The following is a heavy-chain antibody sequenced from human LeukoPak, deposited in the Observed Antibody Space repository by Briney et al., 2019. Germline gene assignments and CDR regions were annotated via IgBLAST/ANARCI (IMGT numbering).Heavy chain of an antibody. CDR2: IIPIFGTA. Sequence: SVKVSCKASGGTFSSYAISWVRQAPGQGLEWMGGIIPIFGTANYAQKFQGRVTITADKSTSTAYMELSSLRSEDTAVYYCARDRYYYDSSGSQRFDPWGQGTLVTVSS. J-gene: IGHJ5*02. CDR3: ARDRYYYDSSGSQRFDP. V-gene: IGHV1-69*06. D-gene: IGHD3-22*01. CDR1: GGTFSSYA.